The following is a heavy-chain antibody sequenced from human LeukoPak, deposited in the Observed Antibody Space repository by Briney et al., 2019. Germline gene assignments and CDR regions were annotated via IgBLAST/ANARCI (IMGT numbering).Heavy chain of an antibody. J-gene: IGHJ4*02. D-gene: IGHD5-24*01. Sequence: GGSLRLSCAASGFTFNTYAMSWVRQAPGKGLEWVSAISGSTGTTHYADSVKGRFTISRDNSENTVFLHMSSLRAGDTAVYFCAKDDAWLQFNDWGQGTLLTVSS. CDR3: AKDDAWLQFND. CDR2: ISGSTGTT. V-gene: IGHV3-23*01. CDR1: GFTFNTYA.